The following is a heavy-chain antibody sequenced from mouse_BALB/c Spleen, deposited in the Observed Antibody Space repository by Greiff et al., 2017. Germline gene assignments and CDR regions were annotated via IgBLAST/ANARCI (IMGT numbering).Heavy chain of an antibody. V-gene: IGHV2-9*02. CDR2: IWAGGST. Sequence: VQLVESGPGLVAPSQSLSITCTVSGFSLTSYGVHWVRQPPGKGLEWLGVIWAGGSTNYNSALMSRLSISKDNSKSQVFLKMNSLQTDDTAMYYCAKESYCYGSSLYYFDYWGQGTTLTVSS. CDR1: GFSLTSYG. D-gene: IGHD1-1*01. J-gene: IGHJ2*01. CDR3: AKESYCYGSSLYYFDY.